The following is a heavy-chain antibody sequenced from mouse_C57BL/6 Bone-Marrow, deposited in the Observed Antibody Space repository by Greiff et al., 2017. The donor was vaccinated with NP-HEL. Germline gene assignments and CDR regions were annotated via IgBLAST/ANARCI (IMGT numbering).Heavy chain of an antibody. Sequence: LQESGAELVRPGTSVKMSCKASGYTFTNYWIGWAKQRPGHGLEWIGDIYPGGGYTNYNEKFKGKATLTADKSSSTAYMQFSSLTSEDSAIYYCARYWLLPYYFDYWGQGTTLTVSS. CDR2: IYPGGGYT. V-gene: IGHV1-63*01. CDR1: GYTFTNYW. CDR3: ARYWLLPYYFDY. J-gene: IGHJ2*01. D-gene: IGHD2-3*01.